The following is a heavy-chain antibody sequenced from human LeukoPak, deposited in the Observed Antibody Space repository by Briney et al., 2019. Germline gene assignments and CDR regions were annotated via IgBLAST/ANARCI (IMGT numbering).Heavy chain of an antibody. CDR3: ARDGAGIAAAGISWFDP. D-gene: IGHD6-13*01. V-gene: IGHV4-59*11. CDR2: IYYSGST. J-gene: IGHJ5*02. CDR1: GGSISTHY. Sequence: SETLSLTCTVSGGSISTHYWSCIRQPPGKGLEWIGYIYYSGSTNYNPSLKSRVTISVDTSKNQFSLKLSSVTAADTAVYYCARDGAGIAAAGISWFDPWGQGTLVTVSS.